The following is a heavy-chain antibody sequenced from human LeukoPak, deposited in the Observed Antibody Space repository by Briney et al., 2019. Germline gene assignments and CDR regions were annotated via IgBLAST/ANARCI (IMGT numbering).Heavy chain of an antibody. V-gene: IGHV3-53*01. D-gene: IGHD1-26*01. CDR2: IYSGGST. Sequence: GGSLRLSCAASGFTVSSNYMSWVRQAPGKGLEWVSVIYSGGSTYYADSVKGRFTVSRDNSKNTLHLQMNSLRADDTAVYYCAKGKAGVGATRGDAFDIWGQGTMVTVSS. CDR3: AKGKAGVGATRGDAFDI. CDR1: GFTVSSNY. J-gene: IGHJ3*02.